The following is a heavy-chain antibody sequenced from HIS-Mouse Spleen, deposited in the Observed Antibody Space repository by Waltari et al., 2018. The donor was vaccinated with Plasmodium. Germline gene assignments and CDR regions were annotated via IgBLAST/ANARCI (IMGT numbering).Heavy chain of an antibody. V-gene: IGHV3-48*01. J-gene: IGHJ3*02. Sequence: EAQLVESGGGLVQPGGSLRLDCAASGVPFSGYSMNWVRTAPGEGLELVSYISSSSSTIYYADSVKGRFTISRDNAKNSLFLQMNSLRAEDTAVYYCAREKHSSSWYDAFDIWGQGTMVTVSS. CDR3: AREKHSSSWYDAFDI. CDR2: ISSSSSTI. CDR1: GVPFSGYS. D-gene: IGHD6-13*01.